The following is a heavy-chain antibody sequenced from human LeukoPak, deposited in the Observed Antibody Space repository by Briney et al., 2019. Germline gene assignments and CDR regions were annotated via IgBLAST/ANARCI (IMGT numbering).Heavy chain of an antibody. J-gene: IGHJ4*02. Sequence: GGSLRLSCAASEFAFSSYAMSWVRQAPGKGLEWVSGLSGSGGSTYYADSVKGRFTISRDNAKNSLYLQMNSLRAEDTALYYCASDSSGYWEGYFDYWGQGTLVTVSS. V-gene: IGHV3-23*01. CDR1: EFAFSSYA. CDR2: LSGSGGST. D-gene: IGHD3-22*01. CDR3: ASDSSGYWEGYFDY.